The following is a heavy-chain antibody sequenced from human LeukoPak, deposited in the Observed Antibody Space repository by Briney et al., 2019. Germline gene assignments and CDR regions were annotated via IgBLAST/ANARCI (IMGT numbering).Heavy chain of an antibody. Sequence: GGSLRLSCAASGFTFDDYAMTWVRQAPGKGLEWVGFIRSKAYGGTTEYAASVKGRFTISRDDSKSIAYLQMNSLKTEDTAVYYCTRWPSRVATSAWGQGTLVTVSS. CDR1: GFTFDDYA. D-gene: IGHD5-12*01. CDR3: TRWPSRVATSA. CDR2: IRSKAYGGTT. J-gene: IGHJ5*02. V-gene: IGHV3-49*04.